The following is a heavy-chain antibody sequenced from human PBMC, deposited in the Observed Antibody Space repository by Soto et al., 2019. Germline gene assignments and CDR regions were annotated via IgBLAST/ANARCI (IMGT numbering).Heavy chain of an antibody. Sequence: EVQLVESGGDLVQPGGSLRLSCTASGFIFSNYWMTWVRQAPGKGLEWVGNIKEDGSEKNYVDSVKGRFTMSRDIAKQLRFLPVNSRREEATAVYYCARDSVGWTGTNWSDVLDLWGQGTKVTVSS. CDR1: GFIFSNYW. CDR3: ARDSVGWTGTNWSDVLDL. CDR2: IKEDGSEK. V-gene: IGHV3-7*01. J-gene: IGHJ3*01. D-gene: IGHD7-27*01.